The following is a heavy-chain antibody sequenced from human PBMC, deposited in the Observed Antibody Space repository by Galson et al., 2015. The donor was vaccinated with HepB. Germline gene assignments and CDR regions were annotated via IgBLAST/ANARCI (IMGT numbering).Heavy chain of an antibody. V-gene: IGHV1-69*13. CDR1: GGTFSSYA. CDR3: ARNVVSSGCRGEYYLDY. Sequence: SVKVSCKASGGTFSSYAISWVRQAPGQGLEWMGGIIPIFGTANYAQKFQGRVTITADESTSTAYMELSSLRSEDTAVYYCARNVVSSGCRGEYYLDYWGQGTLVTVSS. CDR2: IIPIFGTA. J-gene: IGHJ4*02. D-gene: IGHD6-13*01.